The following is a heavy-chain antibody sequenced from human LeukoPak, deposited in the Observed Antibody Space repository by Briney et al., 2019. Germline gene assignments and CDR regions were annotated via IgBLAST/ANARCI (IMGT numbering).Heavy chain of an antibody. CDR1: GGSISSSVYY. J-gene: IGHJ6*03. D-gene: IGHD1-26*01. V-gene: IGHV4-39*07. Sequence: SETLSLTCTVSGGSISSSVYYWGWIRQPPGKGLEWIGNIYYSETTYYNPSLKSRVTISVDTSKNQFSLKLSSVTAADTAVYYCARGSREKYYYYYMDVWGKGTTVTVSS. CDR2: IYYSETT. CDR3: ARGSREKYYYYYMDV.